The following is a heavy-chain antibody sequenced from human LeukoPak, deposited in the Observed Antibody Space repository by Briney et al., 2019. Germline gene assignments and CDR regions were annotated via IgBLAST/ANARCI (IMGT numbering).Heavy chain of an antibody. CDR1: GCTFSSYW. J-gene: IGHJ3*02. V-gene: IGHV3-7*01. CDR3: ARDSAYNAFDI. CDR2: IKQDGSEK. Sequence: GGSLRLSCAASGCTFSSYWMSWVRQAPGKGLEWVANIKQDGSEKYYVDSVKGRFTISRDNAKNSLYLQMNSLRAEDTAVYYCARDSAYNAFDIWGQGTMVTVAS. D-gene: IGHD5-12*01.